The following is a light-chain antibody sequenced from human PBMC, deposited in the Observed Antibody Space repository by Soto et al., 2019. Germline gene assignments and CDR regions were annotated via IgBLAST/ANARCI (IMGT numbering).Light chain of an antibody. CDR1: QSISSY. V-gene: IGKV1-39*01. CDR3: QQRSSTPLT. CDR2: AAS. J-gene: IGKJ4*01. Sequence: DIQMTQSPSFLSASVGDRVTITCRASQSISSYLSWYQHTLGKAPTLLIYAASSLQSGVPSRFRGSGSGTDFTLTISSLHPEDFATDYCQQRSSTPLTFGGGTKVELK.